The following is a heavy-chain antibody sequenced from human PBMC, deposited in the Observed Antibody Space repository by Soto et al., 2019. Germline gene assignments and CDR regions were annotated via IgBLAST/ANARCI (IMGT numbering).Heavy chain of an antibody. CDR3: ARDVTPPDY. Sequence: QVQLVQSGAEVKKPGASVKVSCKASGYTFSSYAFSWVRQAPGQGLEWMGWISAYNGNTNNAKKFQGRVTMTTDTSTSTAFMELRSLRSDDTAVYYCARDVTPPDYWGQGTLVTVSS. CDR2: ISAYNGNT. CDR1: GYTFSSYA. V-gene: IGHV1-18*01. J-gene: IGHJ4*02.